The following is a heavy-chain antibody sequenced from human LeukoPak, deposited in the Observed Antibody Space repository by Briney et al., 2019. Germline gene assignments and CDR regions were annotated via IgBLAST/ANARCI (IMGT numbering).Heavy chain of an antibody. D-gene: IGHD2-21*02. V-gene: IGHV3-48*03. Sequence: GGSLRLSCAASGFIFSSYEMNWVRQAPGKGLEWVSYISSSGSTIYYADSVKGRFTISRDNAKNSLYLQMNSLRAEDTAVYYCARVCGGDCYSYYYYYYGMDVWGKGTTVTVSS. J-gene: IGHJ6*04. CDR3: ARVCGGDCYSYYYYYYGMDV. CDR2: ISSSGSTI. CDR1: GFIFSSYE.